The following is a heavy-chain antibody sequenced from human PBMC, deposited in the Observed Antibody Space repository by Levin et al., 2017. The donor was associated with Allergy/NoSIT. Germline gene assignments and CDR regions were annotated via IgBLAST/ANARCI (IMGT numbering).Heavy chain of an antibody. CDR1: GGSFSGSY. CDR2: INHSGST. Sequence: SQTLSLPCAVYGGSFSGSYWSWLRPPPGKGLEWIGEINHSGSTNYNPSLKSRVTISVDTSKNQFSLKLSSVTAADTAVYYCARGPYRPLWVGELSPLPWFDPWGQGTLVTVSS. J-gene: IGHJ5*02. D-gene: IGHD3-10*01. V-gene: IGHV4-34*01. CDR3: ARGPYRPLWVGELSPLPWFDP.